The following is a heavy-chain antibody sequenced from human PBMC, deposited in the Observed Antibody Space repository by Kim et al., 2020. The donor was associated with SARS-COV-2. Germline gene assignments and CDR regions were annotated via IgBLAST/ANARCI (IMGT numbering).Heavy chain of an antibody. J-gene: IGHJ6*02. D-gene: IGHD1-20*01. Sequence: GQFNISRDNAKNSLYLQMNSLRAEDTAVYYCARADNWNLALYYYYYYGMDVWGQGTTVTVSS. CDR3: ARADNWNLALYYYYYYGMDV. V-gene: IGHV3-48*03.